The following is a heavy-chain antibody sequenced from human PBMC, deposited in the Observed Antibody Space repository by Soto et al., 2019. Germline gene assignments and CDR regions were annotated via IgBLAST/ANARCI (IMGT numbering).Heavy chain of an antibody. CDR1: GFTFSSYA. D-gene: IGHD3-10*01. J-gene: IGHJ6*02. CDR3: ARGDLGGSGSPASYYYSGLDV. V-gene: IGHV3-23*01. CDR2: VSAGGDMT. Sequence: DVQLLESGGHLVQPGGSLRLSCAASGFTFSSYAMSWARQAPGKGLEWVSSVSAGGDMTYYSDSVKGRFTISRDNSNNALFLQMNSLRIEDTALYYCARGDLGGSGSPASYYYSGLDVWAQGTTVTVS.